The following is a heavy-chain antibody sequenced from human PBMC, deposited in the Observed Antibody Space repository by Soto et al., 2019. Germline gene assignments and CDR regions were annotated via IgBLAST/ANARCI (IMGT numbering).Heavy chain of an antibody. V-gene: IGHV3-7*03. J-gene: IGHJ5*02. D-gene: IGHD3-16*02. Sequence: GGSLRLSCADSGFILRNYWMSWVRQAPGMGLQWVASIKEDGSEKYYVDPVKGRLTISRENAKNSLYLQMNSLRAEDTAVYYCARYRSLDPWGQGILVTVSS. CDR1: GFILRNYW. CDR2: IKEDGSEK. CDR3: ARYRSLDP.